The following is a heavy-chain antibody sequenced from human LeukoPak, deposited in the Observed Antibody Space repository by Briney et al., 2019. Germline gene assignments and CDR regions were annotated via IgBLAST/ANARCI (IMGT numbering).Heavy chain of an antibody. CDR2: ISYDGSNK. CDR1: GSTFSSYG. D-gene: IGHD3-10*01. V-gene: IGHV3-30*03. Sequence: GGSLRLSCAASGSTFSSYGMHWVRQAPGKGLEWVAFISYDGSNKYYADSVKGRFTISRDNAKNSLYLQMNSLRAEDTAVYYCARVDYGSGSYYSYFDYWGQGTLVTVSS. J-gene: IGHJ4*02. CDR3: ARVDYGSGSYYSYFDY.